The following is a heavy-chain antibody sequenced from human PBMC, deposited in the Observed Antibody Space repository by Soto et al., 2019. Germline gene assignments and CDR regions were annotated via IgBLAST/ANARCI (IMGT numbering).Heavy chain of an antibody. V-gene: IGHV4-59*01. J-gene: IGHJ4*02. D-gene: IGHD6-19*01. Sequence: QVQLQESGPGLVKPLETLSLTCTVSGGSISSYYWSWIRQPPGKGLEWIGYIYYGGSTNYNPSLKSRVTISVDTSKNQFSLKLSSVTAADTAVYYCARGGWKLFDYWGQGTLVTVSS. CDR3: ARGGWKLFDY. CDR1: GGSISSYY. CDR2: IYYGGST.